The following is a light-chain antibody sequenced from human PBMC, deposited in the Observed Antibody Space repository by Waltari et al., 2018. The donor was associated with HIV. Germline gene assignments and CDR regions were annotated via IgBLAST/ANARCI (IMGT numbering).Light chain of an antibody. CDR1: QNVDDK. J-gene: IGKJ4*01. Sequence: DILLTQSPATISVSPGGRVTVSCRASQNVDDKLAWYQQKPGQSPRLLFYHSSVRAAGVTTRFGGAGSATNFTLTITGLQSEDFTLYFCQQYHHWPPLTFGGGSRVELK. V-gene: IGKV3D-15*01. CDR2: HSS. CDR3: QQYHHWPPLT.